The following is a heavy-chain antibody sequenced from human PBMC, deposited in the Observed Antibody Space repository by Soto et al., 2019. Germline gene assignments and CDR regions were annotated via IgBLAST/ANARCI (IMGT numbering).Heavy chain of an antibody. J-gene: IGHJ4*02. V-gene: IGHV1-46*01. CDR1: GYTFSTYY. Sequence: QVQLVQSGAEVKKPGASVKVSCKASGYTFSTYYMHWVRQAPGQGYEWMGIINPSGGSTTYAQKXQXXXXXXXXXXXXXXXXXXXXXXXXXXXXXXXXXXXXXGYYFDYWGQGTLVTVSS. CDR3: XXXXXXGYYFDY. CDR2: INPSGGST.